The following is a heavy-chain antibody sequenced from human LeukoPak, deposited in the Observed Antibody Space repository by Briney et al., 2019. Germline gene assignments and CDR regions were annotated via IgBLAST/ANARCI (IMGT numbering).Heavy chain of an antibody. D-gene: IGHD3-22*01. J-gene: IGHJ5*02. CDR1: GYIFTSRG. CDR2: INPSGGST. V-gene: IGHV1-46*01. CDR3: ARDSYYDSSS. Sequence: ASVKVSCKASGYIFTSRGITWVRQAPGQGLEWMGIINPSGGSTSYAQKFQGRVTMTRDMSTSTVYMELSSLRSEDTAVYYCARDSYYDSSSWGQGTLVTVSS.